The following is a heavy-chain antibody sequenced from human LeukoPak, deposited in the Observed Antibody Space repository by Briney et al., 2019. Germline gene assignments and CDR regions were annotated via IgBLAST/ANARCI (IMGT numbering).Heavy chain of an antibody. D-gene: IGHD3-3*01. V-gene: IGHV3-21*01. CDR2: ISSSSNYI. J-gene: IGHJ4*02. CDR3: ARDLTDDFWSGYHFDY. Sequence: GGSLRLSCAASGFSFSSYAMHWVRQAPGKGLEWVSSISSSSNYIYYADSVKGRFTISRDNAKNSLYLQMNSLRAEDTAVYYCARDLTDDFWSGYHFDYWGQGTLVTVSS. CDR1: GFSFSSYA.